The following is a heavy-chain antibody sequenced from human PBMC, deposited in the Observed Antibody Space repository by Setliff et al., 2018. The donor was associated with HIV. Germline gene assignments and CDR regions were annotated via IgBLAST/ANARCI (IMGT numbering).Heavy chain of an antibody. D-gene: IGHD4-17*01. CDR3: ARVHRGGVDRQRWRSFDY. CDR1: GYTFTTYG. CDR2: ISTYSDER. J-gene: IGHJ4*02. Sequence: ASVKVSCKPSGYTFTTYGLSWVRQAPGQGLEWMGWISTYSDERSYAQNLQGRVTMTTDTSTSTAYMELRRLRFDDTAVYYCARVHRGGVDRQRWRSFDYWGQGTLVTVSS. V-gene: IGHV1-18*01.